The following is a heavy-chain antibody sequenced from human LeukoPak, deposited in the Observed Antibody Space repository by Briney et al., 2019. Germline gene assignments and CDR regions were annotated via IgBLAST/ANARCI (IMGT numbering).Heavy chain of an antibody. CDR3: ARDRLLSAYDY. V-gene: IGHV3-21*01. D-gene: IGHD3-16*02. Sequence: AGGSLRLSCAASGFTSSSYSMNWVRQAPGKGLEWVSSISSSSSYIYYADSVKGRFTISRDNAKNSLYLQMNSLRAEDTAVYYCARDRLLSAYDYWGQGTLVTVSS. CDR1: GFTSSSYS. J-gene: IGHJ4*02. CDR2: ISSSSSYI.